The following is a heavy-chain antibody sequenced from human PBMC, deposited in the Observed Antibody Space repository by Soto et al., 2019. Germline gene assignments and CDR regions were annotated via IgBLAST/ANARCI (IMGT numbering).Heavy chain of an antibody. CDR3: ARGIATGQPDP. V-gene: IGHV1-3*01. CDR1: GYTFTRYT. CDR2: INPDNGNT. D-gene: IGHD2-15*01. J-gene: IGHJ5*02. Sequence: ASVKVSCKASGYTFTRYTMNWVRQAPGQRLEWMGWINPDNGNTKSSQKFQDRVIITRDTSASTAYMDLSSLRSEGTAVYYCARGIATGQPDPWGQGTLVTVSS.